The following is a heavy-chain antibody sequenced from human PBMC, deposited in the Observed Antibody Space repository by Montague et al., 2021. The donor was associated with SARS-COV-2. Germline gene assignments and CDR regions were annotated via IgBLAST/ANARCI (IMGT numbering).Heavy chain of an antibody. D-gene: IGHD5-12*01. CDR3: ASAPRYSFGFWAY. CDR2: INHSGYT. CDR1: GASSSNYY. V-gene: IGHV4-34*01. Sequence: TLSLTCAAYGASSSNYYWSWIRQSPGKGLEWVGEINHSGYTDYNPSLESRLTISLDSSKKQFSLKMTSVTAADTAIYYCASAPRYSFGFWAYWGQGTLVSVSS. J-gene: IGHJ4*02.